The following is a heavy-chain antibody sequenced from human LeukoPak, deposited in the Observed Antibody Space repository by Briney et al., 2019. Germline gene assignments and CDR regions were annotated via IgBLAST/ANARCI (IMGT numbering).Heavy chain of an antibody. Sequence: PSETLSLTCTVSGGSISSSSYYWGWIRQPPGKGLEWIGSIYYSGSTYYNPSLKSRVTISVDTSKNQFSPKLSSVTAADTAVYYCVRRVHGYCSSTSCYDNWGQGTLVTVSS. CDR2: IYYSGST. J-gene: IGHJ4*02. D-gene: IGHD2-2*03. CDR1: GGSISSSSYY. CDR3: VRRVHGYCSSTSCYDN. V-gene: IGHV4-39*07.